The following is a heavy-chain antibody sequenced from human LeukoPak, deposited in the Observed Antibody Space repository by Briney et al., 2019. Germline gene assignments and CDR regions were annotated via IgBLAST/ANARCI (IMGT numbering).Heavy chain of an antibody. D-gene: IGHD5-12*01. J-gene: IGHJ4*02. Sequence: SETLSLTCTVSGGSISRYYWSWIPQPPGKGLEWIGYIYYSGSTNYNPSLKSRVTISVDTSKNQFSLKLNSVTAADTAVYYCARDNRATSLWTRVEYFDYWGQGTLVTVSS. CDR3: ARDNRATSLWTRVEYFDY. CDR1: GGSISRYY. V-gene: IGHV4-59*01. CDR2: IYYSGST.